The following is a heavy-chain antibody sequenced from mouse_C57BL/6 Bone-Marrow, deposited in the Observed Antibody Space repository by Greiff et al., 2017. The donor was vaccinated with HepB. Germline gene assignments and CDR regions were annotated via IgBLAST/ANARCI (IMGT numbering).Heavy chain of an antibody. V-gene: IGHV1-54*01. CDR1: GYAFTNSL. CDR2: INPGSGGT. CDR3: ARSGWERGEKKFDYYAMDD. D-gene: IGHD2-3*01. J-gene: IGHJ4*01. Sequence: QVQLQQSGAELVRPGTSVKVSCKASGYAFTNSLIEWVKQRPGQGLEWIGVINPGSGGTNYNEKCKGKATLTADKSSSTAYMQLSSLTSEDTAVYFCARSGWERGEKKFDYYAMDDWGQGTSVTVSS.